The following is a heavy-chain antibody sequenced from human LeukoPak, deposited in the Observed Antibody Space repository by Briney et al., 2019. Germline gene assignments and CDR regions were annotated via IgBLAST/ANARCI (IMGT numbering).Heavy chain of an antibody. D-gene: IGHD6-6*01. J-gene: IGHJ4*02. CDR1: GFTFSSYA. V-gene: IGHV3-23*01. CDR3: AKDYSSSSDRVSPFDY. CDR2: ISGSGGST. Sequence: GGSLRLSCAASGFTFSSYAMSWVRQAPGKGLEWVSAISGSGGSTYYADSVKGRFTISRDNSKNTLYLQMNSLRAEDTAVYYCAKDYSSSSDRVSPFDYWGQGTLVTVSS.